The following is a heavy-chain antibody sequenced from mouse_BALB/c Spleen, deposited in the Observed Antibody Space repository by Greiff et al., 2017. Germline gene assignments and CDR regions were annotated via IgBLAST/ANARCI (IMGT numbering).Heavy chain of an antibody. Sequence: EVQLVESGPGLVKPSQSLSLTCSVTGYSIPSGYYWNWIRQFPGNKLEWMGYISYDGSNNYNPSLKNRISITRDTSKNQFFLKLNSVTTEDTATYYCARDPPYFDYWGQGTTLTVSS. CDR3: ARDPPYFDY. CDR1: GYSIPSGYY. V-gene: IGHV3-6*02. J-gene: IGHJ2*01. CDR2: ISYDGSN.